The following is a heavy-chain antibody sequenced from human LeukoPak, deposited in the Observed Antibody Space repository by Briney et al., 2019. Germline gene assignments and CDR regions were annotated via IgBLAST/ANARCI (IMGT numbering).Heavy chain of an antibody. V-gene: IGHV4-34*01. CDR1: GGSFSGYY. CDR3: ARARHSSSWYTSGGMGV. CDR2: INHSGST. D-gene: IGHD6-13*01. J-gene: IGHJ6*02. Sequence: SETLSLTCAVYGGSFSGYYWSWIRQPPGKGLEWIGEINHSGSTNYNPSLKSRVTISVDTSKNQFSLKLSSVTAADTAVYYCARARHSSSWYTSGGMGVWGQGTTVTVSS.